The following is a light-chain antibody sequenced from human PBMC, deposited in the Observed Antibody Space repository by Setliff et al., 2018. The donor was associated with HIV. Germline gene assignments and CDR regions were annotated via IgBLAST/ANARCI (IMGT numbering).Light chain of an antibody. J-gene: IGLJ1*01. CDR1: SSDVGGYNY. Sequence: HSALAQPASVSGSPGQSITISCSGTSSDVGGYNYVSWYQRHPGKAPKLMIYDVSNRPSGVSNRFSGSKSGNTASLTISGLQAEEEADYYCTSYSSNTTLGIFGTGTKVTVL. V-gene: IGLV2-14*03. CDR2: DVS. CDR3: TSYSSNTTLGI.